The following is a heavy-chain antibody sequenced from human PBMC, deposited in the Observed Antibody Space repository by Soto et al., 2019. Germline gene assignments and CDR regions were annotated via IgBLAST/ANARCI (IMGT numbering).Heavy chain of an antibody. CDR3: ARIVFGDNWNDGPL. V-gene: IGHV2-70*01. D-gene: IGHD1-20*01. J-gene: IGHJ4*02. CDR1: GFSLSTSGMC. Sequence: SGPTLGNPTQSLTLTCTFCGFSLSTSGMCVSWIRQPPGKALEWLALIDWDDDKSYSTSLKSRLTISKDTSKSQVVLTMTNMDPVDTATYYCARIVFGDNWNDGPLWGQGTLVTVSS. CDR2: IDWDDDK.